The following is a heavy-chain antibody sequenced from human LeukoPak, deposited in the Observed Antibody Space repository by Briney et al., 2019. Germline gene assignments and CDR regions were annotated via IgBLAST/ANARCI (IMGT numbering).Heavy chain of an antibody. Sequence: ASVKVSCKVSGYTLTELSMHWVRQAPGKGLEWMGGFDPEDGETIYAQKFQGRVTMTEDTSTDTAYMGLSSLRSEDTAVYYCARVFSDSGAGNWFDPWGQGTLVTVSS. V-gene: IGHV1-24*01. CDR1: GYTLTELS. J-gene: IGHJ5*02. CDR2: FDPEDGET. D-gene: IGHD3-10*01. CDR3: ARVFSDSGAGNWFDP.